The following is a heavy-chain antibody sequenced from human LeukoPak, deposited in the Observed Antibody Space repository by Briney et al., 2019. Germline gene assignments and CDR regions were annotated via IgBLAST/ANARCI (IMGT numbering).Heavy chain of an antibody. Sequence: SETLSLTCTVSGGSISSSSYYWGWIRQPPGKGLEWIGEINHSGSTNYNPSLKSRVTISVDTSKNQFSLKLSSVTAADTAVYYCARGPPTVTYYYYYGMDVWGQGTTVTVSS. D-gene: IGHD4-17*01. V-gene: IGHV4-39*07. CDR1: GGSISSSSYY. CDR3: ARGPPTVTYYYYYGMDV. J-gene: IGHJ6*02. CDR2: INHSGST.